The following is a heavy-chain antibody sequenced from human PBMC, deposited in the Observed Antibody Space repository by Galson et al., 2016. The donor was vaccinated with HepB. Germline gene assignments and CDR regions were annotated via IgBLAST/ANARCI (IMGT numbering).Heavy chain of an antibody. Sequence: SLRLSCAASGFTFSNYDMSWVRQAPGKGLVWVSRIHSDGSTTSYADSVKGRFTISRDNAKNTLYLQMNSLRAEDTAVYYCTRYYDILTGYYASDYWGQGTLVTVSS. J-gene: IGHJ4*02. V-gene: IGHV3-74*01. D-gene: IGHD3-9*01. CDR3: TRYYDILTGYYASDY. CDR1: GFTFSNYD. CDR2: IHSDGSTT.